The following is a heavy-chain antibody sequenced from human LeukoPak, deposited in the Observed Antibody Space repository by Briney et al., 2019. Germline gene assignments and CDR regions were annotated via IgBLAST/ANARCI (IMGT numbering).Heavy chain of an antibody. CDR2: IIPIFGTA. V-gene: IGHV1-69*05. Sequence: SVKVSCKASGGTFSSYAINWVRQAPGQGLEWMGGIIPIFGTANYAQKFQGRVTITTDESTSTAYMELSRLRSGDTAVYYCARDYYGSGSYYQWGFDYWGQGTLVTVSS. CDR3: ARDYYGSGSYYQWGFDY. J-gene: IGHJ4*02. CDR1: GGTFSSYA. D-gene: IGHD3-10*01.